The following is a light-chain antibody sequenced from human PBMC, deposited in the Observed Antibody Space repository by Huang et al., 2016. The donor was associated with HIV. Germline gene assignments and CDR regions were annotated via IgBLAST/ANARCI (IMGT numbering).Light chain of an antibody. CDR1: QSINNY. CDR3: QQYDSYWT. Sequence: DVQMTQSPSTLSAYVGYRITITCRASQSINNYLAWYQQKAGKAPDLLIYKASTLDSGVPSRFSGSGAGTTFTLTISNLQPDDFATYYCQQYDSYWTFGQGTKVE. V-gene: IGKV1-5*03. J-gene: IGKJ1*01. CDR2: KAS.